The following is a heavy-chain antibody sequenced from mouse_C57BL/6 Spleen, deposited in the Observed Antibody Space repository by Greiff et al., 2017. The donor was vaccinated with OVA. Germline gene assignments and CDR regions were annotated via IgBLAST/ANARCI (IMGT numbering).Heavy chain of an antibody. CDR3: ARGWDAYFDY. CDR1: GYSFTSGYF. D-gene: IGHD4-1*01. Sequence: DVQLQESGPGLVKPSPSLSLTCSVSGYSFTSGYFRYWIRPFPGNKLGWMGYLSYDGSNNYNPPLKNRISITSDTSKNQFFLKMNSVTTEDTATYYCARGWDAYFDYWGQGTTLTVSS. CDR2: LSYDGSN. V-gene: IGHV3-6*01. J-gene: IGHJ2*01.